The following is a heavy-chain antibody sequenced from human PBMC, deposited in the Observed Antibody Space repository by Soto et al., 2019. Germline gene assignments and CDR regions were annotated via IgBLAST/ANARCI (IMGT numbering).Heavy chain of an antibody. CDR2: ISSSSSTI. J-gene: IGHJ4*02. D-gene: IGHD3-22*01. V-gene: IGHV3-48*02. CDR1: GFTFSSYS. Sequence: EVQLVESGGGLVQPGGSLRLSCAASGFTFSSYSMNWVRQAPGKGLEWVSYISSSSSTIYYADSVKGRFTISRDNANHSLYRQMNSRRDEDTAVYYCARGIYYYESSGYYAYWGQGTLVTVSS. CDR3: ARGIYYYESSGYYAY.